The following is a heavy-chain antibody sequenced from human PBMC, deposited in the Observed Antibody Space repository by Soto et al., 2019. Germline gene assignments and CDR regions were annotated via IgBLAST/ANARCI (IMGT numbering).Heavy chain of an antibody. D-gene: IGHD2-21*01. V-gene: IGHV1-3*04. CDR3: AKGSRMWTPDY. CDR1: GYTFTDYA. CDR2: INTGNGNT. Sequence: ASVKVSCKASGYTFTDYAMHWVLQAPGQRLEWMGWINTGNGNTKFSLKFQGRVTITRDTSATTAYMELTSLRSEDTAVYYCAKGSRMWTPDYWGQGTLVTVSS. J-gene: IGHJ4*02.